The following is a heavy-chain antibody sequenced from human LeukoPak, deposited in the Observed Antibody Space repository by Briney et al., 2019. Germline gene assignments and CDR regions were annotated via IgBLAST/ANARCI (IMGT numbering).Heavy chain of an antibody. D-gene: IGHD4-11*01. CDR2: IYYSGST. Sequence: SETLSLTCTVSGGSISSYYWSWLRQPPGKGLGWIGYIYYSGSTNYNPSLKSRVTISVDTPKNQFSLKLSSVTAADTALYYCARNDYSKGLDYWGQGTLVTVSS. CDR1: GGSISSYY. CDR3: ARNDYSKGLDY. V-gene: IGHV4-59*01. J-gene: IGHJ4*02.